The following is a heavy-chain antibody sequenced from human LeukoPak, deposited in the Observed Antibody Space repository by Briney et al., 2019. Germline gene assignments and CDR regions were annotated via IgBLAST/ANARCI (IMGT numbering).Heavy chain of an antibody. V-gene: IGHV3-11*04. Sequence: PGGSLRLSCAASGFTFSDGYMTWIRQAPGKGLEWVSYISNSDGTTYYADFVRGRFTISRDNAKKSLYLQMNSLRVEDTAVYYCARGGSYSCLDYWGQGTLVTVSP. D-gene: IGHD3-10*01. CDR1: GFTFSDGY. CDR3: ARGGSYSCLDY. CDR2: ISNSDGTT. J-gene: IGHJ4*02.